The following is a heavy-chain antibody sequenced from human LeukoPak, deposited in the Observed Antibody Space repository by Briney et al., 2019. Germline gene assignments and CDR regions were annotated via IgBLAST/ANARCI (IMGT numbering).Heavy chain of an antibody. Sequence: KASQTLSLTCTVSGGSISSGGYYWSWIRQPPGKGLEWIGEGSDVGGTKYNPSLKSRVTISADTSKNQFSLKLSSVTAADTAVYYCAQNGQSGFSFDPWGQGTLVTVSS. CDR2: GSDVGGT. CDR3: AQNGQSGFSFDP. V-gene: IGHV4-31*03. D-gene: IGHD2-8*01. J-gene: IGHJ5*02. CDR1: GGSISSGGYY.